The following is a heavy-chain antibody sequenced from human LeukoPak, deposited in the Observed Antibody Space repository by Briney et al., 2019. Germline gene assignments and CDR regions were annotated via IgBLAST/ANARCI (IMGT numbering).Heavy chain of an antibody. D-gene: IGHD3-22*01. J-gene: IGHJ4*02. CDR2: IYYSGST. CDR3: ARWDYYDSSGYKY. Sequence: SETLSLTCTGSGGSISSYYWSWIRQPPGKGLEWIGYIYYSGSTNYNPSLKSRVTISVDTSKNQFSLKLSSVTAADTAVYYCARWDYYDSSGYKYWGQGTLVTVSS. CDR1: GGSISSYY. V-gene: IGHV4-59*01.